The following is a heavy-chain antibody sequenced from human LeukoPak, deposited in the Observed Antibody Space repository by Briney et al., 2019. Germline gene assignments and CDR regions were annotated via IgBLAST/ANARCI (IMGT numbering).Heavy chain of an antibody. V-gene: IGHV1-3*01. CDR2: INAGNGNT. Sequence: GASVKVSCKASGYTFTSYAMHWVRQAPGQRLEWMGWINAGNGNTKYSQKFQGRVTITRDTSASTAYMELSSLRSEDTAVYYCARDQQGALLWFGELWSRSNWFGPWGQGTLVTVSS. J-gene: IGHJ5*02. D-gene: IGHD3-10*01. CDR3: ARDQQGALLWFGELWSRSNWFGP. CDR1: GYTFTSYA.